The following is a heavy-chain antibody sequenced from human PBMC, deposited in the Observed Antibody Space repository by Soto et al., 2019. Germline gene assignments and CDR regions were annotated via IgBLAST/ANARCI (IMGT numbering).Heavy chain of an antibody. V-gene: IGHV3-9*01. Sequence: EVQLVESGGGLVHPGRSLRLSCVASGFRFEDHVMNWVRQAPGKGLEWVGHISWNSYSIGYGGSVRGRFTISRDNAKNTLYLQMNSLRPEGTALYYWARSWSDSTSGRVDVWGQGTTVTVSS. J-gene: IGHJ6*02. CDR3: ARSWSDSTSGRVDV. CDR1: GFRFEDHV. D-gene: IGHD3-3*01. CDR2: ISWNSYSI.